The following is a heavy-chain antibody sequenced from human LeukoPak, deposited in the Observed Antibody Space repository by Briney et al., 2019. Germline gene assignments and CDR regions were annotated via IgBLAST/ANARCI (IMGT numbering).Heavy chain of an antibody. CDR3: AKVNDYFCDTTNCNYY. D-gene: IGHD2-2*01. CDR1: AYTFTGYY. V-gene: IGHV1-2*02. CDR2: INPNSGAT. J-gene: IGHJ4*02. Sequence: GASVKVSCKASAYTFTGYYIHWVRQAPGQGLEWMGCINPNSGATNYAQKFQGRFTMTRDTSISTTYMELSRLRSDDTAIYYCAKVNDYFCDTTNCNYYWGQGTPVTVSS.